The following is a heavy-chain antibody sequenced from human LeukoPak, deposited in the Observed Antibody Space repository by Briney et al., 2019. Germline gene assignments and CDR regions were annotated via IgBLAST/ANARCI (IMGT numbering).Heavy chain of an antibody. CDR3: ARDQGSLTRSWYTRY. V-gene: IGHV1-2*06. Sequence: ASVKVSCKASGYTFTGYHIHWVRQAPGQGLEWMGRINPYSGDTNFAQKFQGRVTMTRDTSITTAYMDLSSLTPDDTAVYFCARDQGSLTRSWYTRYWGQGTQVTVSS. CDR1: GYTFTGYH. CDR2: INPYSGDT. J-gene: IGHJ4*02. D-gene: IGHD6-13*01.